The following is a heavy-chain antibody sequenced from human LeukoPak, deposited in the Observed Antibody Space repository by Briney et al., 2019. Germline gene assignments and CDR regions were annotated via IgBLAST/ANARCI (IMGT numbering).Heavy chain of an antibody. CDR2: IYSGGST. J-gene: IGHJ4*02. CDR3: ARKSPSAVVDY. Sequence: GGSLRLSCAASGFTFSSYAMHWVRQAPGKGLEWVSVIYSGGSTYYADSVKGRFTISRDNSKNTLYLQMNSLRAEDTAVYYCARKSPSAVVDYWGQGTLVTVSS. D-gene: IGHD6-19*01. V-gene: IGHV3-53*01. CDR1: GFTFSSYA.